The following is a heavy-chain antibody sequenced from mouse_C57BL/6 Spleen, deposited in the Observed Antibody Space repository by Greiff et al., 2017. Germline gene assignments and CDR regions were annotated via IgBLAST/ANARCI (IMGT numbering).Heavy chain of an antibody. D-gene: IGHD2-4*01. CDR1: GYTFTSYW. CDR2: IYPGSGST. J-gene: IGHJ4*01. V-gene: IGHV1-55*01. Sequence: QVQLQQSGAELVKPGASVKMSCKASGYTFTSYWITWVKQRPGQGLEWIGDIYPGSGSTNYNEKFKSKATLTVDTSSSTAYMQLSSLTSEDSAVYYCAREGAYDYESAMDYWGQGTSVTVSS. CDR3: AREGAYDYESAMDY.